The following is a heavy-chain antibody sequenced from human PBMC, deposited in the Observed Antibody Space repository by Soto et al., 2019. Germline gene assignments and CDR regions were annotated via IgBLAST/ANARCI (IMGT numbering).Heavy chain of an antibody. J-gene: IGHJ4*02. CDR1: GYTFTNYG. V-gene: IGHV1-18*04. CDR2: VSAYNRNT. CDR3: ARESQWEPLLY. Sequence: QVRLVQSGLEVKKPGASVRLSCKTSGYTFTNYGVTWVRQAPGQGLEWMGWVSAYNRNTNYAQKFDDRVIMTTDTSTSTAYLELRNLKSDDTAVYYCARESQWEPLLYWGEGTLVTVS. D-gene: IGHD1-26*01.